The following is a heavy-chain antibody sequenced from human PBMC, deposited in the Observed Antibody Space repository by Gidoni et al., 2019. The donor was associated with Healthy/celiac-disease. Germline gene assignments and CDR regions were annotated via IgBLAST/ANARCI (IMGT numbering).Heavy chain of an antibody. Sequence: QLQLQESGPGLVKPSETLSLTCTVSGGSISSSSYYWGWIRQPPGKGLEWIGSIYYSGSTYYNPSLKSRVTISVDTSKNQFSLKLSSVTAADTAVYYCARFELAAAGTGDYWGQGTLVTVSS. CDR3: ARFELAAAGTGDY. CDR2: IYYSGST. V-gene: IGHV4-39*01. CDR1: GGSISSSSYY. D-gene: IGHD6-13*01. J-gene: IGHJ4*02.